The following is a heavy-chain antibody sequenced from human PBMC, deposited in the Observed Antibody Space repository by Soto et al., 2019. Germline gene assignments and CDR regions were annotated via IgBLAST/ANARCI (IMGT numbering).Heavy chain of an antibody. CDR1: GFTFSSYQ. Sequence: PGGSLRLSFPPSGFTFSSYQMHWVRQAPGKGLEGVSGINTYSSTTNYADSVKGRFTISRDNAKNSPYLQMNSLRAEDTAVYYCARMPAWFGPLWAYYYYGMDVWGQGTTVTVSS. D-gene: IGHD3-10*01. CDR2: INTYSSTT. CDR3: ARMPAWFGPLWAYYYYGMDV. J-gene: IGHJ6*02. V-gene: IGHV3-74*01.